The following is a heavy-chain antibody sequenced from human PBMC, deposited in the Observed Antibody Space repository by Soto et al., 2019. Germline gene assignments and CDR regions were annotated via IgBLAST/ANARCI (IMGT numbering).Heavy chain of an antibody. J-gene: IGHJ6*03. CDR3: ARGRLITIFGVVIKGKYYYYYMDV. D-gene: IGHD3-3*01. CDR1: GGSFSGYY. V-gene: IGHV4-34*01. CDR2: INHSGST. Sequence: SETLSLTCAVYGGSFSGYYWSWIRQPPGKGLEWIGEINHSGSTNYNPSLKSRVTISVDTSKNQFSLKLSSVTAADTAVYYCARGRLITIFGVVIKGKYYYYYMDVWGKGTTVT.